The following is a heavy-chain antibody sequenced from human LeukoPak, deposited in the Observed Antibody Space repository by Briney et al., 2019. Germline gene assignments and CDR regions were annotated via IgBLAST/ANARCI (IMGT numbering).Heavy chain of an antibody. J-gene: IGHJ4*02. CDR2: ISSSSSYI. CDR3: ARGSNVGGWHLVDY. Sequence: TGGSLRLSCAASGFTFSSYSMNWVRQAPGKGLEWVSSISSSSSYIYYADSVKGRFTISRDNAKNSLYLQMNSLRAEDTALYYCARGSNVGGWHLVDYWGQGTLVTVSS. D-gene: IGHD6-19*01. CDR1: GFTFSSYS. V-gene: IGHV3-21*04.